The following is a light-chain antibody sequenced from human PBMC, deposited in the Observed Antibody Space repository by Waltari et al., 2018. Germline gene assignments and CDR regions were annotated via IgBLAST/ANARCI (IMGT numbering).Light chain of an antibody. CDR2: EVS. CDR3: SSYTNSDTWV. Sequence: QSALTQPASVSGSPGQSITISCTGTSSDIGTYHYVSWYQQLPGKAPKLIISEVSNRPSGLSIRFSGSKSGNTASLTIFELQVEDEGDYYCSSYTNSDTWVFGGGTKVTVL. V-gene: IGLV2-14*01. J-gene: IGLJ2*01. CDR1: SSDIGTYHY.